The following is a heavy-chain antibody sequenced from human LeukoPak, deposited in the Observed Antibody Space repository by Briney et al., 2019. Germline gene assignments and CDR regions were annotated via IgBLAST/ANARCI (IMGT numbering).Heavy chain of an antibody. J-gene: IGHJ4*02. Sequence: SETLSLTCTVSGGSISSYYWSWIRQPPGKGLEWIGYIYYSGSTNYNPSLKSRVTISVDTSKNQFSLKLSSVTAADTAVYYCARFYDSSGSHTNGYYFDYWGQGTLVTVSS. V-gene: IGHV4-59*01. CDR1: GGSISSYY. D-gene: IGHD3-22*01. CDR2: IYYSGST. CDR3: ARFYDSSGSHTNGYYFDY.